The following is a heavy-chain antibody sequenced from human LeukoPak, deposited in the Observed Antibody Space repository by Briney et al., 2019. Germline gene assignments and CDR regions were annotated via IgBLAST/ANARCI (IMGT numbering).Heavy chain of an antibody. V-gene: IGHV3-7*01. Sequence: PGGSLRLSCAASGFTFSSYWMSWVRQAPGKGLEWVANIKQDGSEKYYVDSVKGRFTISRDNAKNSLYLQMNSLRAEDTAVYYCARVGVYNYYGMDVWGQGTTVTVSS. CDR1: GFTFSSYW. J-gene: IGHJ6*02. CDR2: IKQDGSEK. D-gene: IGHD3-3*01. CDR3: ARVGVYNYYGMDV.